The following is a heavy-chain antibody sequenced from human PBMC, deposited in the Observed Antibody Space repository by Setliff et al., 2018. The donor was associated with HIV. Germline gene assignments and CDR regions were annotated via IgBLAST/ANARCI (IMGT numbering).Heavy chain of an antibody. J-gene: IGHJ4*02. Sequence: GGSLRLSCAASGFTFSSYWMHWVRQAPGKGLVWVFGMNTDGSSTRYADSVKGRFTISRDNAKNMLYLQMNSLSADDTAVYYCAKGGYGGAYYVAGYWGQGTKVTVSS. CDR1: GFTFSSYW. D-gene: IGHD5-18*01. V-gene: IGHV3-74*01. CDR3: AKGGYGGAYYVAGY. CDR2: MNTDGSST.